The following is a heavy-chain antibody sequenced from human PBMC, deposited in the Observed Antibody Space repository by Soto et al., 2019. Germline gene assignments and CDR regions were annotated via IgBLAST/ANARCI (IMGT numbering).Heavy chain of an antibody. CDR1: GYTFTSYG. D-gene: IGHD3-3*01. V-gene: IGHV1-18*01. J-gene: IGHJ3*02. CDR3: ARTQTRYYDFWSGYDAADAFDI. CDR2: ISAYNGNT. Sequence: GASVKVSCKASGYTFTSYGISWVRQAPGKGLEGVGWISAYNGNTNYAQKLQGRVTMTTDTSTSTAYMELRSLRSDDTAVYYCARTQTRYYDFWSGYDAADAFDIWGQGTMVTVSS.